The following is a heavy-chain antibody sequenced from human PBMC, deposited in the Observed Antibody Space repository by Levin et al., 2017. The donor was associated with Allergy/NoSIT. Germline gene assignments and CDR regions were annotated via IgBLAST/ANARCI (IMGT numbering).Heavy chain of an antibody. Sequence: GGSLRLSCAASGFTFSNAWMSWVRQAPGKGLEYIGRIESKTYGGTTNYAAPVNGRFTISRDDSKSMVYLQMNSLKTEDTGVYYCADLGSGYPRDWGQGTLVTVSS. CDR1: GFTFSNAW. CDR2: IESKTYGGTT. V-gene: IGHV3-15*04. CDR3: ADLGSGYPRD. J-gene: IGHJ4*02. D-gene: IGHD6-25*01.